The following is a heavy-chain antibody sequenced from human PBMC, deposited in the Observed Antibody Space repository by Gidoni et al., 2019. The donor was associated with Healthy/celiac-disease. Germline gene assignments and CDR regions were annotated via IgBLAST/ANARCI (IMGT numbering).Heavy chain of an antibody. D-gene: IGHD5-12*01. CDR1: GGSISIYY. CDR3: ARARDGYNVFDY. Sequence: QVQLQESGPGLVKPSEPLSLTCTAPGGSISIYYWSWIRQPPGKGLEWIGYIYYSGSTNYNPSLKSRVTISVDTSKNQFSLKLSSVTVADTAVYYCARARDGYNVFDYWGQGTLVTVSS. J-gene: IGHJ4*02. CDR2: IYYSGST. V-gene: IGHV4-59*01.